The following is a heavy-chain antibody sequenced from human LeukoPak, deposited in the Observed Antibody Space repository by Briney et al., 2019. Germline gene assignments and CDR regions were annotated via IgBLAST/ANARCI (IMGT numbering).Heavy chain of an antibody. Sequence: PGGSLRLSCAASGFTFSSYSMNWVRQAPGKGLEWVSSITSSSSYIYYADSVKGRFTISRDSAKNSLYLQMNSLRAEDTAVYYCARGDSGYDGLNWFDPWGQGTLVTVSS. J-gene: IGHJ5*02. CDR1: GFTFSSYS. CDR3: ARGDSGYDGLNWFDP. V-gene: IGHV3-21*01. CDR2: ITSSSSYI. D-gene: IGHD5-12*01.